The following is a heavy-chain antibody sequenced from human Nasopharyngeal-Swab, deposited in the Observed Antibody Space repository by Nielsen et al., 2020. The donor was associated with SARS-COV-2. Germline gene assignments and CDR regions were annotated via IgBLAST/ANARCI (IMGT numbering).Heavy chain of an antibody. J-gene: IGHJ4*02. CDR2: IRSRSNGGTT. V-gene: IGHV3-15*01. Sequence: GGSLRLSCAVSGITFSDAWMTWVRQAPGKGLEWIGGIRSRSNGGTTDYGAPLEGRFSISRDDSENTVYLQMNDLKTEDTAVYYCARLGSFDQWGQGTLVIVS. CDR1: GITFSDAW. CDR3: ARLGSFDQ.